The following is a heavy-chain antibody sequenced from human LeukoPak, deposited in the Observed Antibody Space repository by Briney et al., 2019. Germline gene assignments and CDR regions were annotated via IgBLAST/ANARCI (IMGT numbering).Heavy chain of an antibody. V-gene: IGHV3-48*03. CDR1: GFTFSSYE. D-gene: IGHD3-16*01. CDR3: ARTKYDYWFDP. Sequence: PGGSLRLSCAASGFTFSSYEMNWVRQAQGKGLEGVSYISSSGSTIYYADSVKGRLTISRDNAKNSLYLQMNSLRAEDTAVYYCARTKYDYWFDPWGQGTLVTVSS. CDR2: ISSSGSTI. J-gene: IGHJ5*02.